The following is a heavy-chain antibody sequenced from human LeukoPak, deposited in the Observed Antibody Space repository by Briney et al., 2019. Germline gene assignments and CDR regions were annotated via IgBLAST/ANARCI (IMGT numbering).Heavy chain of an antibody. CDR2: ISAYNGNT. D-gene: IGHD1-1*01. J-gene: IGHJ5*02. Sequence: GASVKVSCKASGYTFTSYGISWVRQAPGQGLEWMGWISAYNGNTNYAQKLQGRVTMTTDTSTSTAYMELRSLRSEDTAVYYCARDTSARIEKNGNWFDPWGQGTLVTVSS. CDR3: ARDTSARIEKNGNWFDP. CDR1: GYTFTSYG. V-gene: IGHV1-18*01.